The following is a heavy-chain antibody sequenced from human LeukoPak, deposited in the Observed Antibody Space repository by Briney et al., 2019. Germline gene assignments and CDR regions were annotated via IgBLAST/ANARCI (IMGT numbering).Heavy chain of an antibody. CDR2: ISYDGNNE. Sequence: GRSLRLSCAASGFTFNSYGMHWVRQAPGKGLEWVAFISYDGNNEHCADSVKGRFTISRDNSKNTLYLQMSSLRAEDTAVYYCVKGLRFLEWVNWYFDLWGRGTLVTVSS. D-gene: IGHD3-3*01. CDR3: VKGLRFLEWVNWYFDL. J-gene: IGHJ2*01. CDR1: GFTFNSYG. V-gene: IGHV3-30*18.